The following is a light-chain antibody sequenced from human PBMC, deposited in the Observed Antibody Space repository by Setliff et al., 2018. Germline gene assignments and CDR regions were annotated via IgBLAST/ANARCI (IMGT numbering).Light chain of an antibody. CDR2: GVS. V-gene: IGLV2-14*03. Sequence: QSALTQPASVSGSPGQSITISCSGTSSDVGRYDYVSWYQQHPGEAPKLLIYGVSNRPSGVSHRFSGSKSGNTAYLTISGLRTEDEADYYCNAYSADTTYVFGSGTKVTVL. CDR1: SSDVGRYDY. CDR3: NAYSADTTYV. J-gene: IGLJ1*01.